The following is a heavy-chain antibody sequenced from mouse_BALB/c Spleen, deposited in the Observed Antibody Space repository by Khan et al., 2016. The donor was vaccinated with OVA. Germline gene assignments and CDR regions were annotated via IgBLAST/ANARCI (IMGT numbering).Heavy chain of an antibody. Sequence: EVQLQESGPGLVKPSQSLYLICTVTGYSITSDYAWNWIRQFPGNQLEWMGFISYSGNTNYNPSLKSRISITRDTSKNQFVLHLNSVTTEDTATYYCARVYGGDFDYWGQGTTLTVSS. CDR1: GYSITSDYA. V-gene: IGHV3-2*02. CDR3: ARVYGGDFDY. CDR2: ISYSGNT. J-gene: IGHJ2*01. D-gene: IGHD1-1*01.